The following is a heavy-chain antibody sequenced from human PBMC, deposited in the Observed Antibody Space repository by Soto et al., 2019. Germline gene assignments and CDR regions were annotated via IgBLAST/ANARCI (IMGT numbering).Heavy chain of an antibody. D-gene: IGHD5-12*01. V-gene: IGHV1-69*06. CDR1: GGTFSSYA. Sequence: GASVKVSCKASGGTFSSYAISWVRQAPGQGLEWMGGIIPIFGTANYAQKFQGRVTITADKSTSTAYMELSSLRSEDTAVYYCAGGYSGYVYDYWGQGTLVTVSS. J-gene: IGHJ4*02. CDR3: AGGYSGYVYDY. CDR2: IIPIFGTA.